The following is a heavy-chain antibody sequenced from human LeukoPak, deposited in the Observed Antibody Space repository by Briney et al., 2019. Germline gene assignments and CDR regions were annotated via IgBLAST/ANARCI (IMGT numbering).Heavy chain of an antibody. CDR1: GGSITGGGYS. CDR3: SVWGIWFDP. CDR2: IFDSGNT. J-gene: IGHJ5*02. V-gene: IGHV4-31*03. Sequence: SETLSPTCTVSGGSITGGGYSWNWIRQQPGTGLEWIGYIFDSGNTNYNPSLRSRLSISIDTSKNQFYLRLNSVTAADTAVYFCSVWGIWFDPWGPGTLVAVSS. D-gene: IGHD6-19*01.